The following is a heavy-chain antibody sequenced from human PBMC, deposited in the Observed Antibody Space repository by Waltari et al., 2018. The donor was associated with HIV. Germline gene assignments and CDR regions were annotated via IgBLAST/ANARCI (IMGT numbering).Heavy chain of an antibody. D-gene: IGHD2-21*02. CDR1: GSSLSELS. CDR3: ATASRVVVTDRAAFDY. CDR2: FDPEDGEI. Sequence: QVQLVQSGAEVTTPGASVQVSCKVSGSSLSELSLHWVRQAPGKGPEWMGGFDPEDGEIIYAQHFQGRVTMTEDTSTDTAYMELSSLRSEDTAVYYCATASRVVVTDRAAFDYWGQGTLVTVSS. J-gene: IGHJ4*02. V-gene: IGHV1-24*01.